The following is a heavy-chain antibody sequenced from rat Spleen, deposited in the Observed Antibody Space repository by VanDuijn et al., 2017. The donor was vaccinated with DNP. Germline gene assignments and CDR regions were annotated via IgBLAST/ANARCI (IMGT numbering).Heavy chain of an antibody. CDR1: GYTFTTYY. CDR3: ARGSRVWFAY. CDR2: INMGSGGT. D-gene: IGHD1-11*01. V-gene: IGHV1-43*01. Sequence: QVQLQQSGAELAKPGSSVMISCRASGYTFTTYYIGWIKQTTGQGLEYIGYINMGSGGTNYNEKFKGKATVTVDKSSSTAFMQLSSLTPDDSAVYYCARGSRVWFAYWGQGTLVTVSS. J-gene: IGHJ3*01.